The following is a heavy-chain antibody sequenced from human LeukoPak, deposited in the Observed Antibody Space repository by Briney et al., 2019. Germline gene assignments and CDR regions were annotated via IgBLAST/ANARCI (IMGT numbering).Heavy chain of an antibody. Sequence: SETLSLTCAVSGYSISSGYYWGWIRQPPGKGLEWIGSIYHSGSTHYNPSLKSRDTISVDSSKNQFSLKLTSVTVADTAVYYCARVAAVAVKYYFDYWGQGTLVIVSS. CDR3: ARVAAVAVKYYFDY. CDR2: IYHSGST. CDR1: GYSISSGYY. V-gene: IGHV4-38-2*01. D-gene: IGHD6-19*01. J-gene: IGHJ4*02.